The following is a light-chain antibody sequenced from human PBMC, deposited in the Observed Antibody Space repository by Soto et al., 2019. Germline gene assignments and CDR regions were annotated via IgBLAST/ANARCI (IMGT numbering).Light chain of an antibody. CDR3: AAWDDSLRAVV. CDR1: TSNIGTYA. Sequence: QSVLTQSPSASGTPGQRVTISCSGSTSNIGTYAVNWYQQLPGTAPTLLIFRNHQRASGVPDRFSGSKSGTSASLAISGPQSADEADYYCAAWDDSLRAVVFGGGTKLTVL. J-gene: IGLJ2*01. V-gene: IGLV1-44*01. CDR2: RNH.